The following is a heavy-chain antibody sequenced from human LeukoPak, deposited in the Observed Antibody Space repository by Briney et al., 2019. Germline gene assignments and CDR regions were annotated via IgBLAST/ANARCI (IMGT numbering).Heavy chain of an antibody. J-gene: IGHJ4*02. V-gene: IGHV3-66*02. CDR2: IYSGGST. D-gene: IGHD4-23*01. Sequence: PGGSLRLSCAASGFTFNSYWMSWVRQAPGKGLEWVSVIYSGGSTYYADSVKGRFTISRDNSKNTLHLQMNSLRAEDTAVYFCTRDGAGSRNSVYFDYWGQGTLVTVSS. CDR3: TRDGAGSRNSVYFDY. CDR1: GFTFNSYW.